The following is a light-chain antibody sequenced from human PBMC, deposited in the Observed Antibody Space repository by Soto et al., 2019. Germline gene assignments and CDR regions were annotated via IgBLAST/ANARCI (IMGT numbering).Light chain of an antibody. J-gene: IGKJ1*01. Sequence: EIVLTQSPATLSLSPGERATLSCRASQSVSSYLAWYQQKPGQAPRLLIYDASNRATGIPARFSGSGSGTELTITIISLEPEDVAVYYCQQHSNWPPWTFGQGTKVEIK. CDR1: QSVSSY. CDR2: DAS. CDR3: QQHSNWPPWT. V-gene: IGKV3-11*01.